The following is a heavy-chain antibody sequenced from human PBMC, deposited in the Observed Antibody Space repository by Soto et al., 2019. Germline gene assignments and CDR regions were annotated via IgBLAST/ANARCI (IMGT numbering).Heavy chain of an antibody. Sequence: PGGSLRLSCAASGFTFSSYAMSWVRQAPGKGLEWVSAISGSGGSTYYADSVKGRFTISRDNSKNTLYLQMNSLRAEDTAVYYCAKDLRTRFLEWLLYTSFDYWGQGTLVTVSS. V-gene: IGHV3-23*01. D-gene: IGHD3-3*01. CDR3: AKDLRTRFLEWLLYTSFDY. J-gene: IGHJ4*02. CDR2: ISGSGGST. CDR1: GFTFSSYA.